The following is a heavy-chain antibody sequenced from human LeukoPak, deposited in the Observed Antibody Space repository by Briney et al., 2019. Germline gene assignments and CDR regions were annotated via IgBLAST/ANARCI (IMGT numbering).Heavy chain of an antibody. V-gene: IGHV3-11*04. CDR2: ISSSGSTI. J-gene: IGHJ4*02. CDR3: ARVMYYDTRRPDY. CDR1: GFTFSDYY. Sequence: MSGGSLRLSCAASGFTFSDYYMSWIRQAPGKGLEWVSYISSSGSTIYYADSVKGRFTISRDNSKNTLYLQMNSLRAEDTAVYYCARVMYYDTRRPDYWGQGTLVTVSS. D-gene: IGHD3-22*01.